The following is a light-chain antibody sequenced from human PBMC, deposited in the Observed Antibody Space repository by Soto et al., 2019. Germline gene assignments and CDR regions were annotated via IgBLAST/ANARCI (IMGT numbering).Light chain of an antibody. V-gene: IGKV1-33*01. J-gene: IGKJ2*01. CDR2: AAS. CDR3: QQYDNVPFT. CDR1: QDISNF. Sequence: DIQMTQSPSSLSASVGERVTITCQASQDISNFLGWYQQKPGKAPKFLIYAASELETGVPSRFSGSGSVTDFTFTISSLQPEDIATYFCQQYDNVPFTFGQGTRLEIK.